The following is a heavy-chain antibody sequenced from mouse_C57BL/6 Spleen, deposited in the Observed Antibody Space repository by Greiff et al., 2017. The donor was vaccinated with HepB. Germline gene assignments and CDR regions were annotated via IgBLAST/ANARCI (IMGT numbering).Heavy chain of an antibody. Sequence: EVKLVESGGGLVKPGGSLKLSCAASGFTFSDYGMHWVRQAPEKGLEWVAYISSGSSTIYYADTVNGLFTISRDNAKNTLFLQMTSLRSEDTAMYYCARNAMDYWGQGTSVTVSS. J-gene: IGHJ4*01. CDR3: ARNAMDY. CDR1: GFTFSDYG. CDR2: ISSGSSTI. V-gene: IGHV5-17*01.